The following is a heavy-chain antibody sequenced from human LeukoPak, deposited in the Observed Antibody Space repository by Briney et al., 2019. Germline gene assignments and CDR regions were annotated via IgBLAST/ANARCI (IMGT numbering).Heavy chain of an antibody. J-gene: IGHJ4*02. CDR3: ARGTLRYFDF. CDR2: FDPEDGET. V-gene: IGHV1-24*01. D-gene: IGHD3-9*01. Sequence: ASVKVSCKVSGYTLTELSMHWVRQAPGKGLEWMGGFDPEDGETIYAQKIQGRVTMTRDTSMSTVNMELSSLRSEDTAVYYCARGTLRYFDFWGQGALVTVSS. CDR1: GYTLTELS.